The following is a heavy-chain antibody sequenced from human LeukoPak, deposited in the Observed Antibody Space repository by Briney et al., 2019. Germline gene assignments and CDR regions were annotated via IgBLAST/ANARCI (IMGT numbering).Heavy chain of an antibody. J-gene: IGHJ4*02. CDR2: IKQDGSEK. CDR1: GFPLTDNY. V-gene: IGHV3-7*01. CDR3: ARGQQPPDVFFDY. D-gene: IGHD6-13*01. Sequence: GGSLRLSCVASGFPLTDNYVSWVRRAPGKGLEWVANIKQDGSEKYYVDSVKGRFTISRDDAKNSLYLQMNSLRAEDTAVYYCARGQQPPDVFFDYWGQGTLVTVSS.